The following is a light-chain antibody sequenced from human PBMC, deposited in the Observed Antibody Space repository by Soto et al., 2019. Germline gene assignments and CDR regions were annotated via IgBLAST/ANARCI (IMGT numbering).Light chain of an antibody. J-gene: IGLJ2*01. CDR1: SGHSSYA. CDR3: QTWGTAVV. Sequence: QLVLTQSPSASASLGASAKLTCTLSSGHSSYAIAWHQQQPEKGPRYLMKLNSDGSHSKGDGIPDRFSGSSSGAERYLSISSLQSEDEADYYCQTWGTAVVFGGGTKVTVL. V-gene: IGLV4-69*01. CDR2: LNSDGSH.